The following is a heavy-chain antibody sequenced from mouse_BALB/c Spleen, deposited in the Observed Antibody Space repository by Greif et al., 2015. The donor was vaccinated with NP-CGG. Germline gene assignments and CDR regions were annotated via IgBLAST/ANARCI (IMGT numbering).Heavy chain of an antibody. Sequence: VQLQQSGAELARPGASVKLSCKASGYTFTSYWMQWVKQRPGQGLEWIGAIYPGDGDTRYTQKFKGKATLTADKSSSTGYMQLSSLASEDSAVYYCARTSYGDPAWFAYWGQGTLVTVSA. J-gene: IGHJ3*01. V-gene: IGHV1-87*01. CDR3: ARTSYGDPAWFAY. D-gene: IGHD2-13*01. CDR1: GYTFTSYW. CDR2: IYPGDGDT.